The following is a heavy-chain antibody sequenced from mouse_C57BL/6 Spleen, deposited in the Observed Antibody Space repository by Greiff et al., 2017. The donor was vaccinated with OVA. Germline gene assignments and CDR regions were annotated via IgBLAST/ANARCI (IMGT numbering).Heavy chain of an antibody. J-gene: IGHJ1*03. Sequence: EVHLVESGPGLVKPSQSLSLTCSVTGYSIPRGYYWNWIRQFPGNKLEWMGYISYDGSNNYNPSLKNRISITRDTSKNQFFLKLNSVTTEDTATYYCARAFGGYVDVWGTGTTVTVSS. CDR1: GYSIPRGYY. CDR2: ISYDGSN. CDR3: ARAFGGYVDV. V-gene: IGHV3-6*01.